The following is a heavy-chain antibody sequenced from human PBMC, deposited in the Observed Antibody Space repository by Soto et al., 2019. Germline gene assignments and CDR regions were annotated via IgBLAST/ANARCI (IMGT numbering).Heavy chain of an antibody. Sequence: PAEALSLTCTVSGFSVDIVSYYWSWIRQSPGEGLEWIGYIGYSGSTHYNPSLKSRVTISIDTSQKQFSLRLTAVTAADTAVYYCAKNGNRYINHFEYWGQGTLVTVS. CDR2: IGYSGST. V-gene: IGHV4-61*01. J-gene: IGHJ4*01. CDR3: AKNGNRYINHFEY. CDR1: GFSVDIVSYY. D-gene: IGHD4-4*01.